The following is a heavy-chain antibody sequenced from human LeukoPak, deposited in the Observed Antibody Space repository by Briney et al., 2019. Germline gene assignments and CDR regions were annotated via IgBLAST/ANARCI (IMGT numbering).Heavy chain of an antibody. CDR2: MNPNSGNT. J-gene: IGHJ4*02. D-gene: IGHD3-9*01. CDR3: ARDSPNYDILTGYRGLDY. CDR1: GYTFTSYD. V-gene: IGHV1-8*01. Sequence: ASVKVSCKASGYTFTSYDINWVRQATGQGLEWMGWMNPNSGNTGYAQKFQGRVTMTRNTSISTAYMELSSLRSEDTAVYYCARDSPNYDILTGYRGLDYWGQGTLVTVSS.